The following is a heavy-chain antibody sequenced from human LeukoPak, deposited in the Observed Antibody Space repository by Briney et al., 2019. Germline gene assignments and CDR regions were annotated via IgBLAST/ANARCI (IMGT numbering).Heavy chain of an antibody. CDR3: ARGGGWGGY. V-gene: IGHV3-48*04. CDR1: GFTFSSYS. J-gene: IGHJ4*02. D-gene: IGHD6-19*01. CDR2: ISSSSSTI. Sequence: GGSLRLSCAASGFTFSSYSMNWVRQAPGKGLEWVSYISSSSSTIYYADSMKGRFTISRDNAKNSLYLQMNSLRAEDTAVYYCARGGGWGGYWGQGTLVTVSS.